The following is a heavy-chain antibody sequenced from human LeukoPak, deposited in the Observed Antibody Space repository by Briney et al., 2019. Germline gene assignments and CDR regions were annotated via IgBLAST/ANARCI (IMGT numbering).Heavy chain of an antibody. V-gene: IGHV3-15*07. J-gene: IGHJ6*02. Sequence: PGGSLRLSCAASGFTFSNAWMNWVRQAPGKGLEWVGRIKSKTDGGTTDYAAPVKGRFTISRDDSKNTLYLQMNSLKTEDTAVYYCTTDQSRPSITMVRGRVPYGMDVWGQGTTVTVSS. D-gene: IGHD3-10*01. CDR3: TTDQSRPSITMVRGRVPYGMDV. CDR2: IKSKTDGGTT. CDR1: GFTFSNAW.